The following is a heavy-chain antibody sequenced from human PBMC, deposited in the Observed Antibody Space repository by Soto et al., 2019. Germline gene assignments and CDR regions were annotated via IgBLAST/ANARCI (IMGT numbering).Heavy chain of an antibody. CDR3: ARVPGP. V-gene: IGHV4-30-2*01. CDR1: GCSISSGGYS. CDR2: IYHSGST. Sequence: SETLSLTCAVSGCSISSGGYSWSWIRQPQGKGLEWIGYIYHSGSTYYNPSLKSRVTISVDRSKNQFSLKLSSVTAADTAVYYCARVPGPWGQGTLVTVSS. J-gene: IGHJ5*02.